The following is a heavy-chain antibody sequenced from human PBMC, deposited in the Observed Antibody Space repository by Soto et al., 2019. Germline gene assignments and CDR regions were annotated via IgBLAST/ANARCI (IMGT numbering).Heavy chain of an antibody. V-gene: IGHV4-34*01. D-gene: IGHD3-9*01. J-gene: IGHJ6*01. CDR2: INHSGST. CDR1: GGSFSGYY. CDR3: ARRGTYYDILTAYSRYPTSEYGMDV. Sequence: SETLSLTCAVYGGSFSGYYWSWIRQPPGKGLEWIGEINHSGSTNYNPSLKSRVTISVDTSKSQFSLKLSSVTAADTAVYYCARRGTYYDILTAYSRYPTSEYGMDVWGQGTTVTVSS.